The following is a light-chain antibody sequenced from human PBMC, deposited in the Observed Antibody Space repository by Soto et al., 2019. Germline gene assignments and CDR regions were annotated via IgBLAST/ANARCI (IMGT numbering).Light chain of an antibody. J-gene: IGLJ2*01. CDR1: SSDVGGYNY. CDR2: GVS. Sequence: QSALTQPASVSGSPGQSITISCTGTSSDVGGYNYVSWYQQHPGKAPKLMIYGVSNRPSGVSNRFSGPKSGNTASLTISGLQAEDEADYYCTSHTSSNTLPVVFGGGTKLTVL. V-gene: IGLV2-14*03. CDR3: TSHTSSNTLPVV.